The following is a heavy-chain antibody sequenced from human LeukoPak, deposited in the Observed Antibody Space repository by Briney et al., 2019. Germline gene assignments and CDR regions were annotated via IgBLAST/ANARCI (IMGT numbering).Heavy chain of an antibody. D-gene: IGHD2-15*01. V-gene: IGHV4-34*01. CDR1: GGSFSGYY. CDR3: ARVRYCSGGSCYHLDAFDI. J-gene: IGHJ3*02. CDR2: IYHSGST. Sequence: SETLSLTCAVYGGSFSGYYWSWIRQPPGKGLEWIGEIYHSGSTNYNPSLKSRVTISVDKSKNQFSLKLSSVTAADTAVYYCARVRYCSGGSCYHLDAFDIWGQGTMVTVSS.